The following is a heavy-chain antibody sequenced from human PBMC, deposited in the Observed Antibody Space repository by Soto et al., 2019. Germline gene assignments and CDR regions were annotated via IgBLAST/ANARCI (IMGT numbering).Heavy chain of an antibody. CDR2: IYTGGST. CDR1: GLTVSSNY. D-gene: IGHD6-19*01. Sequence: HPGGSLRLSCAASGLTVSSNYMSWLRQAPGKGLEWVSLIYTGGSTYHADSVKGRFTISRDNSKNTLYLQMYSLRAEDTAVYYCARDQDTTGWALWGQGTLVTVSS. V-gene: IGHV3-66*01. J-gene: IGHJ4*02. CDR3: ARDQDTTGWAL.